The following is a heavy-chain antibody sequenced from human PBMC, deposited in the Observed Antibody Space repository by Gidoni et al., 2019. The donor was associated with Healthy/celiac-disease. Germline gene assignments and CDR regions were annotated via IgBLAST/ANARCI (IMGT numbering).Heavy chain of an antibody. Sequence: QLQLQESGPGLVKPSETLSLTCTVSGGSISSSSYYWGWIRQPPGKGLEWIGSIYYSGSTYYNPSLKSRVTISVDTSKNQFSLKLSSVTAADTAVYYCAITHGNYYDSSGYYYGKNDYWGQGTLVTVSS. V-gene: IGHV4-39*07. CDR2: IYYSGST. CDR3: AITHGNYYDSSGYYYGKNDY. J-gene: IGHJ4*02. CDR1: GGSISSSSYY. D-gene: IGHD3-22*01.